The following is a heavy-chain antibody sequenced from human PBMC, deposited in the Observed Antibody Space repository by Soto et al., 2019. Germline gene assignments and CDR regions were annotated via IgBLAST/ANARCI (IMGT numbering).Heavy chain of an antibody. D-gene: IGHD5-12*01. Sequence: QVQLVQSGAEVRQPASSVKVSCKTSGGTFSSYAISWVRQAPGQGLEWMGGIVPIVDTSTYAKKFQGRVTITAEESTSTVNMELSSLRSDDTAVYYCVCVVAITGYPDNWGQGTLVTVSS. CDR3: VCVVAITGYPDN. V-gene: IGHV1-69*12. J-gene: IGHJ4*02. CDR1: GGTFSSYA. CDR2: IVPIVDTS.